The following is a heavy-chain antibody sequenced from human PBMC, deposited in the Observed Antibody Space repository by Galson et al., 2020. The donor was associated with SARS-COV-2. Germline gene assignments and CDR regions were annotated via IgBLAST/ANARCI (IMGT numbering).Heavy chain of an antibody. V-gene: IGHV3-9*01. D-gene: IGHD3-22*01. CDR1: GFTFDDYA. Sequence: GGSLRLSCAASGFTFDDYAMHWVRQAPGKGLEWVSGISWNSGSIGYADSVKGRFTISRDNAKNSLYLQMNSLRAEDTALYYCAKVFSYDSSAGNDYWGQGTLVTVSS. J-gene: IGHJ4*02. CDR2: ISWNSGSI. CDR3: AKVFSYDSSAGNDY.